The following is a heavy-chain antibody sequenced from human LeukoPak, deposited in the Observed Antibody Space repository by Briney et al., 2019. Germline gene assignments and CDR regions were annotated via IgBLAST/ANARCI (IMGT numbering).Heavy chain of an antibody. CDR3: ASSQIGYCSGGSCLQPFDY. V-gene: IGHV5-51*01. CDR2: IYPGDSGT. CDR1: GYSFTSCW. Sequence: GEPLKISCKGSGYSFTSCWIGWVRQMPGKGLEWMGIIYPGDSGTRYSPSFQGQVTISADKSISTAYLQWSSLKASDTAMYYCASSQIGYCSGGSCLQPFDYWGQGTLVTVSS. J-gene: IGHJ4*02. D-gene: IGHD2-15*01.